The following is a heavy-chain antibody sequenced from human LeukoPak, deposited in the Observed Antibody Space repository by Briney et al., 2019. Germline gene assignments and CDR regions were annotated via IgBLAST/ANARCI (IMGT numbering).Heavy chain of an antibody. CDR1: GFTFSSYG. Sequence: GGSLRLSRAASGFTFSSYGMHWVRQAPGKGLEWVAVISYDGSNKYYADSVKGRFTISRDNSKNTLYLQMNSLRAEDTAVYYCAKDLADGYFDYWGQGTLVTVSS. J-gene: IGHJ4*02. V-gene: IGHV3-30*18. CDR2: ISYDGSNK. CDR3: AKDLADGYFDY.